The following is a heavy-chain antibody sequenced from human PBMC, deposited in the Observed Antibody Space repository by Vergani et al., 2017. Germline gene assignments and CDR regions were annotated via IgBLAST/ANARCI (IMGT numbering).Heavy chain of an antibody. CDR2: ISWNSGSI. J-gene: IGHJ6*03. V-gene: IGHV3-9*01. D-gene: IGHD3-10*01. CDR3: AKGGRPYGSGSYRNYYYYYYMDV. Sequence: EVQLVESGGGLVQPGRSLRLSCAASGFTFDDYAMHWVRQDPGKGLEWVSGISWNSGSIGYADSVKGRFTISRDNAKNSLYLQMNSLRAEDTALYYGAKGGRPYGSGSYRNYYYYYYMDVWGKGTTVTVSS. CDR1: GFTFDDYA.